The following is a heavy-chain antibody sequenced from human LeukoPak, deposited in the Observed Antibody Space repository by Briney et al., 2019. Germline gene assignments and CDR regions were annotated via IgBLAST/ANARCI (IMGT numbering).Heavy chain of an antibody. CDR1: GFTFSSYG. D-gene: IGHD6-13*01. V-gene: IGHV3-23*01. CDR2: ISGSGGST. J-gene: IGHJ4*02. Sequence: GGSLRLSCAASGFTFSSYGMSWVRQAPGKGLEWVSAISGSGGSTYYADSVKGRFTISRDNSKNSLYLQMNSLRAEDTAVYYCARDLMGIAYRGAFYYWGQGTLVTVSS. CDR3: ARDLMGIAYRGAFYY.